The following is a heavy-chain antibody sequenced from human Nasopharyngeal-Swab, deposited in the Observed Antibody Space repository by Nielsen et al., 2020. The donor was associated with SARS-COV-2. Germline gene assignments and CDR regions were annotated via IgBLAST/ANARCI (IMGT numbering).Heavy chain of an antibody. CDR2: ISGSGGST. Sequence: WIRQPPGKGLEWVSAISGSGGSTYYADSVKGRFTISRDNSKNTLYLQMNSLRAVDTAVYYCAKDETYYDFWSGYFRWFDPWGQGTLVTVSS. D-gene: IGHD3-3*01. J-gene: IGHJ5*02. V-gene: IGHV3-23*01. CDR3: AKDETYYDFWSGYFRWFDP.